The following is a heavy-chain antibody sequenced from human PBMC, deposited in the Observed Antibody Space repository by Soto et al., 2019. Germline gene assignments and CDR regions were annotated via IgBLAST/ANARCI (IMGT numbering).Heavy chain of an antibody. J-gene: IGHJ2*01. CDR2: ISYDGSNK. CDR3: AKGDYGDYDLYWYFDL. Sequence: QVQLVESGGGVVQPGRSLRLSCAASGFTFSSYGMHWVRQAPGKGLEWVAVISYDGSNKYYADSVKGRFTISRDNPKNSLYLQMISRRAEDTAVYYCAKGDYGDYDLYWYFDLWGRSTLVTVSS. D-gene: IGHD4-17*01. V-gene: IGHV3-30*18. CDR1: GFTFSSYG.